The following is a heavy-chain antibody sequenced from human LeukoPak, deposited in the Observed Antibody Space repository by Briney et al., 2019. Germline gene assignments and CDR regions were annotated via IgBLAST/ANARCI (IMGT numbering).Heavy chain of an antibody. CDR3: ASLSFMDYYFDH. CDR2: IYYSGST. CDR1: DGSISSYY. Sequence: PSETLSLTCTVSDGSISSYYWSWIRQPPGKGLEWIGYIYYSGSTNYNPSLKSRVTISVDTSKNQFSLKLSSVTAADTAVYYCASLSFMDYYFDHWGQGTLVTVSS. D-gene: IGHD2-2*03. V-gene: IGHV4-59*01. J-gene: IGHJ4*02.